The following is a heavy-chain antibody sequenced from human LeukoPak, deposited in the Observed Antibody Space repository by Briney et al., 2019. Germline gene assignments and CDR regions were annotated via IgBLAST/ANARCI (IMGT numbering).Heavy chain of an antibody. V-gene: IGHV3-23*01. D-gene: IGHD6-6*01. CDR2: ISSSGGST. Sequence: PGGSLRLSCAASGFTFSSYVMTWVRQAPGKGLEWVSSISSSGGSTYYADSVKGRFIISRDNSKNTLYLQMSSLRAEDTAVYYCARGLYSNSPWGRGTLVTVSS. CDR3: ARGLYSNSP. CDR1: GFTFSSYV. J-gene: IGHJ4*02.